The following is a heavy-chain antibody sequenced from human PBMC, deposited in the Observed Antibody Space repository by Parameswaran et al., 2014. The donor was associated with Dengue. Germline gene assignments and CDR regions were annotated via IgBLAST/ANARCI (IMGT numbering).Heavy chain of an antibody. Sequence: VRQAPGKALEWLARIDWDDDKYYSTSLKTRLSISKDTARNQVVLTMTDMDPVDTGTYYCVRRSRSGSYDDSWGQGILVTVSS. V-gene: IGHV2-70*11. J-gene: IGHJ4*02. D-gene: IGHD3-10*01. CDR3: VRRSRSGSYDDS. CDR2: IDWDDDK.